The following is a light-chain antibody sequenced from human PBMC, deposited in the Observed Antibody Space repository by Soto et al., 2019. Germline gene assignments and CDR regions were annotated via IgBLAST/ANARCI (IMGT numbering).Light chain of an antibody. J-gene: IGKJ5*01. CDR2: KAS. Sequence: DIQMTQSPSTLSASVGDRVTITCRASQSISSWLAWYQQKPGKAPKLLIYKASSLESGVPSRFSGSGSGTEFTLTISSLQPDDFATYYCQQYNSYPTFGQGTRL. CDR3: QQYNSYPT. V-gene: IGKV1-5*03. CDR1: QSISSW.